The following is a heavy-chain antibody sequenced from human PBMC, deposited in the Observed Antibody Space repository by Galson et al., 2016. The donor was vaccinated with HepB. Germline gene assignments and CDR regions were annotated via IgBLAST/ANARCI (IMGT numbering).Heavy chain of an antibody. D-gene: IGHD2-8*02. CDR2: IYYSGST. CDR1: GGSISGYY. Sequence: ETLSLTCTVSGGSISGYYWSWIRQPPGKGLEWIGYIYYSGSTNYNPSLKSRVTLSADTSKNQFSLNLNSVTAADTAVYYCARCTRVDGMDVWGKGTTVTVSS. J-gene: IGHJ6*04. V-gene: IGHV4-59*01. CDR3: ARCTRVDGMDV.